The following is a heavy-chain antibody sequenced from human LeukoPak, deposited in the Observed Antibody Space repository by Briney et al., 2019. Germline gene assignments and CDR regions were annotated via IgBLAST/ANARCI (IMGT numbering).Heavy chain of an antibody. CDR2: IYSGGTT. Sequence: ETLSLTCAVYGGSFSGYYWSWVRQAPGKGLEWVSLIYSGGTTYYADSVKGRFTISRDNSKNTLYLQMNSLRAGDTAVYYCARRAGGYSHPYDYWGQGILVTVSS. CDR1: GGSFSGYY. J-gene: IGHJ4*02. CDR3: ARRAGGYSHPYDY. V-gene: IGHV3-53*01. D-gene: IGHD4-23*01.